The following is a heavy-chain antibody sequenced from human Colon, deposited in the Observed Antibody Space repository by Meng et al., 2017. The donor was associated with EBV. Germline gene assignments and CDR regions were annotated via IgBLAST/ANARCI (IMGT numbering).Heavy chain of an antibody. Sequence: QLQLQESGPGLVKPSQXLSLTCTVSGGAISSGGFYWSWIRQHPGKGLEWIGYIYYSGSTYYNPSLRSRVAISIDTSKNQFSLKLTSVTAADTAVYFCARTNYGDYNWFDPWGQGTLVTVSS. V-gene: IGHV4-31*03. D-gene: IGHD4-17*01. CDR2: IYYSGST. J-gene: IGHJ5*02. CDR3: ARTNYGDYNWFDP. CDR1: GGAISSGGFY.